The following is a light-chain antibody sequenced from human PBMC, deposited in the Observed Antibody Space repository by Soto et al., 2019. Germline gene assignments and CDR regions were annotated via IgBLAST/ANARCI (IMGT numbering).Light chain of an antibody. J-gene: IGLJ2*01. CDR3: ASYGRTTTLL. Sequence: QSALTQPASVSGSPGQSITISCTGTSSDIGGYNFVSWYQQHPGKAPKLIIYEVSNRPSGVSHRFSASKSGNTASLTISGLQTEDEADYYCASYGRTTTLLFGGGTKVTVL. V-gene: IGLV2-14*01. CDR2: EVS. CDR1: SSDIGGYNF.